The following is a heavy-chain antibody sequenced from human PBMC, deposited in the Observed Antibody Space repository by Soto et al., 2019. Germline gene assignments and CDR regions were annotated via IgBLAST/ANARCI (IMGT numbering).Heavy chain of an antibody. V-gene: IGHV3-53*05. Sequence: GGSLRLSCAASGFTVSNSYMSWVRQAPGKGLEWVSVIYSGGSTYYADSVKGRFTVSRDNSKNSLYLQMNSLRPEDTAVYYCARDRVEWRWYFDLWGRGTLVTVSS. CDR3: ARDRVEWRWYFDL. D-gene: IGHD3-3*01. CDR2: IYSGGST. J-gene: IGHJ2*01. CDR1: GFTVSNSY.